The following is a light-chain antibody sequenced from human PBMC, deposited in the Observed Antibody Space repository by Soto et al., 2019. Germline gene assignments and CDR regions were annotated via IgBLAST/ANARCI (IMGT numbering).Light chain of an antibody. CDR2: GAS. Sequence: EIVLAQSPGTLSLSPGERATLSCRASQSVGSSYLAWYQQKPGQAPTLLIYGASSRATGIPDRFSGSGSGRDFTLTISRLEPEDFAVYYCQHYGASRWTFAQGTKVEI. CDR3: QHYGASRWT. V-gene: IGKV3-20*01. CDR1: QSVGSSY. J-gene: IGKJ1*01.